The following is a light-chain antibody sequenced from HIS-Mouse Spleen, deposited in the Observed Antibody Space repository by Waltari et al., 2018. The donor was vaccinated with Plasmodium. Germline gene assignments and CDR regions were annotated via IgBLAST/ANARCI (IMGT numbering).Light chain of an antibody. CDR3: SSYTSSSTRV. CDR2: EVS. J-gene: IGLJ1*01. CDR1: SSDVGGYNY. Sequence: LTQPASVSGSPGQSITISCTGTSSDVGGYNYVSWYQQHPGKAPKLMIYEVSNRPSGVSNRFSGSKSGNTASLTISGLHAEYEADYYCSSYTSSSTRVFGTGTKVTVL. V-gene: IGLV2-14*01.